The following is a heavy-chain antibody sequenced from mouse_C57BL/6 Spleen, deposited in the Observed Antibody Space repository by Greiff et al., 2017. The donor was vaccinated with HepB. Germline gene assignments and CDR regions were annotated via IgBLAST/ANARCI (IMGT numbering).Heavy chain of an antibody. Sequence: VQLQQSGPVLVKPGASVKMSCKASGYTFTDYYMNWVKQSHGKSLEWIGVINPYNGGTSYNQKFKGKATLTVDKSSSTAYMELNSLTSEDSAVYYCARRVTTVVEGMDYWGQGTSVTVSS. CDR3: ARRVTTVVEGMDY. CDR1: GYTFTDYY. CDR2: INPYNGGT. D-gene: IGHD1-1*01. V-gene: IGHV1-19*01. J-gene: IGHJ4*01.